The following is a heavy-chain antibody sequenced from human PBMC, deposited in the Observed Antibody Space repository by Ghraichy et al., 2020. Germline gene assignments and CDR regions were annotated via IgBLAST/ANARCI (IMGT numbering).Heavy chain of an antibody. J-gene: IGHJ6*02. CDR1: GFTFSCYG. D-gene: IGHD3-22*01. V-gene: IGHV3-30*18. CDR2: TSYDGSKK. CDR3: AKERDSSGYYSFRGDYYGMDV. Sequence: GGSLRLSCAVSGFTFSCYGMHWVRQAPGKGLEWVAVTSYDGSKKNYADSVKGRFALSRDNSKNTLYLQMSSLRAEDTAVYYCAKERDSSGYYSFRGDYYGMDVWGQGTTVTVSS.